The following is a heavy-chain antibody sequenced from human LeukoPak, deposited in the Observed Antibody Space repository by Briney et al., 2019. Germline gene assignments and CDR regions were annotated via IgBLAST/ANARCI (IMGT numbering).Heavy chain of an antibody. V-gene: IGHV5-51*01. D-gene: IGHD3-9*01. Sequence: GESLKISCKGSGYSFTSYWIGWVRQMPGKGLEWMGIIYPGDSDTRYSPSFQGQVTISADKSISTAYLQWSSLKASDTAMYYCARQRDILTDQGAGMDVWAKGPRSPSP. CDR2: IYPGDSDT. CDR3: ARQRDILTDQGAGMDV. CDR1: GYSFTSYW. J-gene: IGHJ6*02.